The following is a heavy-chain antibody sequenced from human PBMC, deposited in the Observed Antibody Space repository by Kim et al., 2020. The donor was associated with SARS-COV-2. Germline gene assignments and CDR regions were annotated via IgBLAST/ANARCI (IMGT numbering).Heavy chain of an antibody. CDR1: GFSLSTSGVG. CDR3: AHLWVVVVPAARSRPLAYYFDY. D-gene: IGHD2-2*01. CDR2: IYWDDDK. Sequence: SGPTLVNPTQTLTLTCTFSGFSLSTSGVGVGWIRQPPGKALEWLALIYWDDDKRYSPSLKSRLTITKDTSKNQVVLTMTNMDPVDTATYYCAHLWVVVVPAARSRPLAYYFDYWGQGTLVTVSS. J-gene: IGHJ4*02. V-gene: IGHV2-5*02.